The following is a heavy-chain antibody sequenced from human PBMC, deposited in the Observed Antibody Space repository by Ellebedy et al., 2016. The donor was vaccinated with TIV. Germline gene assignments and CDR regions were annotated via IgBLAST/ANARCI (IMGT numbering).Heavy chain of an antibody. Sequence: GEYLKISCAASGFTFSSYDMHWVRQATGKGLEWVSAIGTAGDTYYLGSVKGRFIISRDSAKNSLYLQMKSLRAEDTAVYYCARATSGFDYWGQGALATVSS. CDR3: ARATSGFDY. D-gene: IGHD5-24*01. CDR2: IGTAGDT. CDR1: GFTFSSYD. V-gene: IGHV3-13*01. J-gene: IGHJ4*02.